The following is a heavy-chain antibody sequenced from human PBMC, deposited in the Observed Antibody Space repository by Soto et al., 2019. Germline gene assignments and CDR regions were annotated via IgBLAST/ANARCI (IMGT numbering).Heavy chain of an antibody. CDR3: ARVFDAFDI. Sequence: EVQLVESGGGLIQPGGSLRLSCAASGFIVSTNYMTWVRQAPGKGLECVSVIYTGGSTYYADSVKGRLTISRDNSKNTLYLQMNSLRAEDTAVYYCARVFDAFDIWVQGTMVTVSS. CDR1: GFIVSTNY. J-gene: IGHJ3*02. V-gene: IGHV3-53*01. CDR2: IYTGGST.